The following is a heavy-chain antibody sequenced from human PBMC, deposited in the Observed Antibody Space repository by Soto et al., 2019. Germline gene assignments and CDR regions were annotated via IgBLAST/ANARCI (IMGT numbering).Heavy chain of an antibody. CDR3: ARGGTYMIRGGPDY. D-gene: IGHD3-10*01. CDR2: MNPNSGST. V-gene: IGHV1-8*01. Sequence: QVHLVQSGAEVKKPGASVTVSCKASGYTFTSYDITWVRQATGQGLECMGWMNPNSGSTGYAQKFQGRVTMTRNTSITTAYMELSSLRSEDTDVYYCARGGTYMIRGGPDYWGQGTLVTVSS. CDR1: GYTFTSYD. J-gene: IGHJ4*02.